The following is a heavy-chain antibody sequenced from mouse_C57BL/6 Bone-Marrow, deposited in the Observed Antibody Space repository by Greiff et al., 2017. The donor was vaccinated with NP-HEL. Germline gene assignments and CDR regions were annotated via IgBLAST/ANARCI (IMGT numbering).Heavy chain of an antibody. CDR2: IDPSDSYT. CDR1: GYTFTSYW. CDR3: ARGDGDY. J-gene: IGHJ2*01. D-gene: IGHD3-3*01. Sequence: QVQLQQPGAELVRPGTSVKLSCKASGYTFTSYWMHWVKQRPGQGLEWIGVIDPSDSYTNYNQKFKGKATLTVDTSSSTAYMQLSSLTSEDSAVYYCARGDGDYWGQGTTLTVSS. V-gene: IGHV1-59*01.